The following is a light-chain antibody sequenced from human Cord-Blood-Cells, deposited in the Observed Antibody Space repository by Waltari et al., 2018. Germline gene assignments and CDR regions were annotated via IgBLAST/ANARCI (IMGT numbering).Light chain of an antibody. Sequence: SYVLTQPPSVSVAPGKTARITCGGNNIGSKSVHWYQQKPGQAPVLVVYDDSDRPSGIHGRCSGTNSGNTATLTISRVEAGDEADYYCQVWDSSSDHWVFGGGTKLTVL. CDR3: QVWDSSSDHWV. CDR1: NIGSKS. J-gene: IGLJ3*02. CDR2: DDS. V-gene: IGLV3-21*03.